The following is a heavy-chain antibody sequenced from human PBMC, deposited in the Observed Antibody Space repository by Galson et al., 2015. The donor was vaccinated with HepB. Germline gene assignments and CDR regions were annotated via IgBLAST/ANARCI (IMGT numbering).Heavy chain of an antibody. V-gene: IGHV3-30-3*01. D-gene: IGHD2/OR15-2a*01. Sequence: SLRLSCAASGFAFHTYAMHWVRQAPGKGLEWVTFTSWDGSTKYYSDSVKGRLTITRDNSKNTVYVQLNSLRTEDTAVYYCARYLSTHYSCDHWGQGTLVTVSS. CDR3: ARYLSTHYSCDH. CDR2: TSWDGSTK. J-gene: IGHJ4*01. CDR1: GFAFHTYA.